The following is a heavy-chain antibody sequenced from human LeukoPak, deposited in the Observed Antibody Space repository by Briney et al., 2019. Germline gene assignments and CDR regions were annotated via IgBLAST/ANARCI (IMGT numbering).Heavy chain of an antibody. J-gene: IGHJ4*02. CDR2: IYYSGST. V-gene: IGHV4-59*08. D-gene: IGHD3-22*01. CDR1: GGSINSYY. CDR3: ARRSGYSSSEDY. Sequence: LQTLSLTCTVSGGSINSYYWSWIRQPPGKGLEWIGYIYYSGSTNYNPSLKSRVTISVDTSKNQFSLKLSSVTAADTAVYYCARRSGYSSSEDYWGQGTLVTVSS.